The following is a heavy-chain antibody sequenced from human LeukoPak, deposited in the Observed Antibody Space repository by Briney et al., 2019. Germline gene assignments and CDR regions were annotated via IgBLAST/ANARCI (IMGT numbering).Heavy chain of an antibody. J-gene: IGHJ3*01. CDR3: ARDSATVTTSGAFDF. D-gene: IGHD4-17*01. CDR2: INPNSGGT. CDR1: GYTFTGYY. V-gene: IGHV1-2*02. Sequence: ASVKVSCKASGYTFTGYYMHWVRQAPGQGLEWMGWINPNSGGTNYAQKFQGRVTMTRDTSISTAYMELSRLRSDDTAVYYCARDSATVTTSGAFDFWGQGTMVTVSS.